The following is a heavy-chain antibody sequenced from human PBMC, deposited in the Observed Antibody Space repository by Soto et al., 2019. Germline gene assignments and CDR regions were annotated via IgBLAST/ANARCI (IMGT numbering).Heavy chain of an antibody. J-gene: IGHJ6*03. CDR1: GGSISSYY. D-gene: IGHD6-13*01. V-gene: IGHV4-59*01. Sequence: SETLSLTCTVSGGSISSYYWSWIRQPPGKGLEWIGYIYYSGSTNYNPSLKSRVTISVDTSKNQFSPKLSSVTAADTAVYYCARDAAAAGYYYYYYMDVWGKGTTVTVSS. CDR3: ARDAAAAGYYYYYYMDV. CDR2: IYYSGST.